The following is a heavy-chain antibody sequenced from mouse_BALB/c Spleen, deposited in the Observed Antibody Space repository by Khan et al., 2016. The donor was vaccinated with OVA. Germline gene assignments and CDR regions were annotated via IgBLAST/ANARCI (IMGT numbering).Heavy chain of an antibody. CDR1: GFSLTSYG. CDR3: ARLENI. Sequence: VQLQESGPGLVAPSQSLSITCTVTGFSLTSYGVHWVRQPPGKGLEWLGVIWAGGSTHYNSAFMFRLSISKDNSKSQVFLKMNSLQTNDTAMYYCARLENIWCQGTTLTVSS. J-gene: IGHJ2*01. D-gene: IGHD1-3*01. V-gene: IGHV2-9*02. CDR2: IWAGGST.